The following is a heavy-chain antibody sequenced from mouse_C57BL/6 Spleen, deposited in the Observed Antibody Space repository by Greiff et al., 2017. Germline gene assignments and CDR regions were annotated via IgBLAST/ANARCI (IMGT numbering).Heavy chain of an antibody. D-gene: IGHD2-3*01. V-gene: IGHV1-61*01. J-gene: IGHJ2*01. CDR3: SRGDDGYYYFDY. CDR1: GYTFTSSW. Sequence: VQLQQPGAELVRPGSSVKLSCKASGYTFTSSWMDWVKQRPGQGLDWIGNIYPSDSESHYNQQFNDKATLTVDKSSSTAYMQLSSLTSEDSAVYYCSRGDDGYYYFDYWGQGTTLTVSS. CDR2: IYPSDSES.